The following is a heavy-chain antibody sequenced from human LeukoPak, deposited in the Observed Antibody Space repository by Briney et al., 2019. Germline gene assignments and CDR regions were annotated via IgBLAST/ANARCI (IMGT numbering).Heavy chain of an antibody. J-gene: IGHJ5*02. V-gene: IGHV1-69*13. D-gene: IGHD3-10*01. CDR1: GGTFSSYA. CDR2: IIPIFGTA. CDR3: ARAKSYYGSGSTVFWFDP. Sequence: GASVKVSCKASGGTFSSYAISWVRQAPGQGLEWMGGIIPIFGTANYAQKFQGRVTITADESTSTAYMELSSLRSEDTAVYYCARAKSYYGSGSTVFWFDPWGQGTLVTVSS.